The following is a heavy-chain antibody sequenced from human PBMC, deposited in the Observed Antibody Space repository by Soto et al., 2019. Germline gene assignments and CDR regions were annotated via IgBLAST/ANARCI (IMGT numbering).Heavy chain of an antibody. J-gene: IGHJ4*01. V-gene: IGHV4-30-2*01. CDR3: ARVPDR. CDR1: GGSISSGGYS. D-gene: IGHD2-2*01. Sequence: TLSLTWAVSGGSISSGGYSWILIRQPPGKGLEWIGYIYHSGSTYYNPSLKSRVTISVDRSKNQFSLKLSSVTAADTAVYYCARVPDRWGQGTLVTVSS. CDR2: IYHSGST.